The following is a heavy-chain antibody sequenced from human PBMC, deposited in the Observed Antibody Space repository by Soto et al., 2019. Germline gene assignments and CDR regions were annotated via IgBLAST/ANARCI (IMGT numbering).Heavy chain of an antibody. CDR3: ARLREVAAAGWFDP. CDR1: GYSFTIYW. V-gene: IGHV5-51*01. CDR2: IYPGDSDT. D-gene: IGHD6-13*01. J-gene: IGHJ5*02. Sequence: PGESLKISCNGSGYSFTIYWIGWVRQMPGKGLEWMGIIYPGDSDTRYSPSFQGQVTISADKSISTAYLQWSSLKASDTAMYYCARLREVAAAGWFDPWGQGTLVTVSS.